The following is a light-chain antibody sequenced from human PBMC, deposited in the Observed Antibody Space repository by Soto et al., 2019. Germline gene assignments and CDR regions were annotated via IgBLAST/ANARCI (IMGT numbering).Light chain of an antibody. CDR1: ESVSSNY. CDR3: QQYGTSPFT. CDR2: GAS. J-gene: IGKJ3*01. Sequence: EIVLTQSPGTLSLSPGEGATLSCRASESVSSNYLAWYQQKPGQPPRLLIYGASSRATGIPDRFSGSGSGTDFTLIISRLEPEDFAVFYCQQYGTSPFTFGPGTNVDIK. V-gene: IGKV3-20*01.